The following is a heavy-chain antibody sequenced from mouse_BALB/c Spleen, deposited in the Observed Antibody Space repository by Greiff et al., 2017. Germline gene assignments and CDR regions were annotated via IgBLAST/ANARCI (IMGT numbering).Heavy chain of an antibody. D-gene: IGHD1-1*01. Sequence: DVKLQESGPGLVKPSQSLSLTCSVTGYSITSGYYWNWIRQFPGNKLEWMGYISYDGSNNYNPSLKNRISITRDTSKNQFFLKLNSVTTEDTATYYCARGGTTVVATDYAMDYWGQGTSVTVSS. V-gene: IGHV3-6*02. J-gene: IGHJ4*01. CDR3: ARGGTTVVATDYAMDY. CDR1: GYSITSGYY. CDR2: ISYDGSN.